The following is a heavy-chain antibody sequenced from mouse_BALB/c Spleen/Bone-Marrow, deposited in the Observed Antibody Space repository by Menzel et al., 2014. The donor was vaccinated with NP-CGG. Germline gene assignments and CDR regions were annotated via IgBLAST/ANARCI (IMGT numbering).Heavy chain of an antibody. Sequence: EVQVVESGGDLVKPGGSLKLSCAASGFTFSNYAMSWVRQTPEKRLEWVATISSGGRYTYYPDSVKGRFTISRDNAKNTLCLHMCTLRSQDTAIYFCARQGGVYATKFPYTGHGTLVTLS. CDR2: ISSGGRYT. D-gene: IGHD2-12*01. V-gene: IGHV5-9-3*01. CDR1: GFTFSNYA. J-gene: IGHJ3*01. CDR3: ARQGGVYATKFPY.